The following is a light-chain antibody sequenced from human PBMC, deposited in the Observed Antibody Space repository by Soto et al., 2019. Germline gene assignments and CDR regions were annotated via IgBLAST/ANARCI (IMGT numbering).Light chain of an antibody. CDR1: QFVSSKY. J-gene: IGKJ1*01. V-gene: IGKV3-20*01. CDR2: GAS. CDR3: YQYGSLPRT. Sequence: ENVLTQSPGTLSLSPGERATLSCRASQFVSSKYLAWYQQKRFQGPRLLLYGASNRATGIPDRFSGSGSGTDFTLTVSRLEPEDFAVYYCYQYGSLPRTFGQGTRVEI.